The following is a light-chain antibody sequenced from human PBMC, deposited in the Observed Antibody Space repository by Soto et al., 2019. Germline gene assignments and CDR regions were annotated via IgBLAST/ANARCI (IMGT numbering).Light chain of an antibody. Sequence: DIQMTQSPSTLSASVGDRVTITCRASQSISSWLDWYQQKPGKAPKLLIYKASSLESGVPSRFSGSGSGTDFTLTISSLQPEDFATYYCQQNYSTPRSFGQGTKLEIK. V-gene: IGKV1-5*03. CDR3: QQNYSTPRS. CDR2: KAS. CDR1: QSISSW. J-gene: IGKJ2*04.